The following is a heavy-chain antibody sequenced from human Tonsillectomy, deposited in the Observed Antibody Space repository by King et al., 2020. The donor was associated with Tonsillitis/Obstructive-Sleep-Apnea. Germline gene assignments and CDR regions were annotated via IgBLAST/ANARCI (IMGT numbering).Heavy chain of an antibody. Sequence: VQLVESGAEVKKPGESLRISCKGSGYSFTSYWISWVRQMPGKGLEWMGRIDPSDSYTNYSPSFQGHVTISADKSISTAYLQWRSLKASDTAMYYCARGATVGGYVAPDAFDIWGQGTMVTVSS. V-gene: IGHV5-10-1*01. CDR3: ARGATVGGYVAPDAFDI. J-gene: IGHJ3*02. CDR2: IDPSDSYT. CDR1: GYSFTSYW. D-gene: IGHD5-12*01.